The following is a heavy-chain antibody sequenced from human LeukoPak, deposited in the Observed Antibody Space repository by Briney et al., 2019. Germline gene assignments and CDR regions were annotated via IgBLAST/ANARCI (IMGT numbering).Heavy chain of an antibody. CDR1: GGSISSGGYS. CDR2: IYHSGST. CDR3: ARDVWGNGMDV. D-gene: IGHD7-27*01. V-gene: IGHV4-30-2*01. J-gene: IGHJ6*02. Sequence: PSETLSLTCAVSGGSISSGGYSWSWIRQPPGKGLEWIGYIYHSGSTYYNPSLKSRVTISVDRSKNQFSLKLSSVTAADTAVYYCARDVWGNGMDVWGQGTTVTVSS.